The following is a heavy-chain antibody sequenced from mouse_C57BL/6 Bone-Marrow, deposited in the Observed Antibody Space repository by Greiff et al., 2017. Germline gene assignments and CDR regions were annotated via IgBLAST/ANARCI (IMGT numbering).Heavy chain of an antibody. Sequence: EVQLQQSGPELVKPGASVKISCKASGYTFTDYYMNWVKQSHGKSLEWIGDINPNNGGTNYNQKFKGKATLTVDKSSSTAYMELRSLTSEDSAVYYCARPGSSGYYFDYWGQGTTLTVSS. D-gene: IGHD3-2*02. CDR3: ARPGSSGYYFDY. CDR1: GYTFTDYY. CDR2: INPNNGGT. J-gene: IGHJ2*01. V-gene: IGHV1-26*01.